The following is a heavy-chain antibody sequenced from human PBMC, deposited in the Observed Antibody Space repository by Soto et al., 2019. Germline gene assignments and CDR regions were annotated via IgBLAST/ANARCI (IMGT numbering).Heavy chain of an antibody. CDR1: GFVFSSYD. J-gene: IGHJ4*02. CDR2: ISPYSGDT. D-gene: IGHD3-16*02. Sequence: QVQLVQSGAEVKKPGASVKVSCQAPGFVFSSYDISWVRQAPGQGLEGIGWISPYSGDTRYTQKLQDRVTMTTDTSTNTAYMELRSLTSDDTAVYYCAGDLRVWGTYRVFEYWGQGTLVSVSS. CDR3: AGDLRVWGTYRVFEY. V-gene: IGHV1-18*04.